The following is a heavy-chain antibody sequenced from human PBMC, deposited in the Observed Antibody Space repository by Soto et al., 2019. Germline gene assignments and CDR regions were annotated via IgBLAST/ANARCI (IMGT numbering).Heavy chain of an antibody. D-gene: IGHD5-18*01. CDR3: AKGLSGYSYGPFDY. CDR1: GFTFDDYA. J-gene: IGHJ4*02. Sequence: GGSLRLSCAASGFTFDDYAMHWVRQAPGKGLEWVSGINWNTGSIGYADSVKGRFTISKDTAKNSLYLQMNSLRAEDTALYYCAKGLSGYSYGPFDYWGQGTLVTVSS. V-gene: IGHV3-9*01. CDR2: INWNTGSI.